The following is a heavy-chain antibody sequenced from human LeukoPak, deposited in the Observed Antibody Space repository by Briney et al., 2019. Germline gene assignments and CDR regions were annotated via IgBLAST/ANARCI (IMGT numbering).Heavy chain of an antibody. Sequence: GGSLRLSCAASGFTFSSYWMHWVRQAPGKGLMWVSRINSDGSRTTYADSVRGRFTISRDDAKSTLYLQMNSLRAEDTAVYYCARVRDDYTYFDCWGQGTLVTVSS. J-gene: IGHJ4*02. CDR2: INSDGSRT. V-gene: IGHV3-74*01. CDR1: GFTFSSYW. D-gene: IGHD4-11*01. CDR3: ARVRDDYTYFDC.